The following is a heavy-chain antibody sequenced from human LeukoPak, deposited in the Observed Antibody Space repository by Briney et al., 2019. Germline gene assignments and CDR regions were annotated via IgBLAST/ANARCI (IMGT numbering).Heavy chain of an antibody. CDR1: GFTFTSSA. V-gene: IGHV1-2*06. CDR3: ARLEAGYYFDY. Sequence: GASVKVSCKASGFTFTSSAMQWVRQAPGQGLEWMGRINPNSGGTNYAQKFQGRVTMTRDTSISTAYMELSRLRSDDTAVYYCARLEAGYYFDYWGRGTLVTVSS. J-gene: IGHJ4*02. CDR2: INPNSGGT. D-gene: IGHD5-24*01.